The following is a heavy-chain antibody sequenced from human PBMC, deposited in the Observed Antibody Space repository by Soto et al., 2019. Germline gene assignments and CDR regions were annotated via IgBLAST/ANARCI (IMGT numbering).Heavy chain of an antibody. V-gene: IGHV4-59*08. Sequence: SETLSLTCTVSGGSISSYYWSWIRQPPGKGLEWIGYIYYSGSTNYNPSLKSRVTISVDTSKNQFSLKLSSVTAADTAVYYCARNIAARPGPAVYWGQGTLVTVSS. D-gene: IGHD6-6*01. CDR3: ARNIAARPGPAVY. CDR2: IYYSGST. J-gene: IGHJ4*02. CDR1: GGSISSYY.